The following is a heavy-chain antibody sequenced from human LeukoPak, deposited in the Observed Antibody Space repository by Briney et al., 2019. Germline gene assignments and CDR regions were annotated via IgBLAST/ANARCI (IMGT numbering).Heavy chain of an antibody. CDR3: ATGGWLVENGY. Sequence: GGSLRLSCAASGFTFSSYAMSWVRQAPGKGLEWVSAISGRGGSTYYAVSVKGRFTISRDNSKNTLYLQMNSLRAEDTAVYYCATGGWLVENGYWGQGTLVTVSS. J-gene: IGHJ4*02. V-gene: IGHV3-23*01. CDR2: ISGRGGST. CDR1: GFTFSSYA. D-gene: IGHD6-19*01.